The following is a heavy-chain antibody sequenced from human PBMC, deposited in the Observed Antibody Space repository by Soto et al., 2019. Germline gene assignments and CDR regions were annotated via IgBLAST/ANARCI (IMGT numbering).Heavy chain of an antibody. D-gene: IGHD6-19*01. J-gene: IGHJ6*02. CDR1: GFTFSTWW. CDR3: ARDFTVGAASSGWDAGMDV. Sequence: GGSLILSCASSGFTFSTWWMMWVRQAPGKGLERVANIDQDGSERYYVDSVKGGFTISRGNAKNALDLQMNSLRAADTDVYYCARDFTVGAASSGWDAGMDVWGPGITVTVS. CDR2: IDQDGSER. V-gene: IGHV3-7*01.